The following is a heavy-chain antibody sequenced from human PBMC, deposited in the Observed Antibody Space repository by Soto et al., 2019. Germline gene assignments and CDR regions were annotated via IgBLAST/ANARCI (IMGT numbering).Heavy chain of an antibody. CDR3: ARVGGFGATTIDY. D-gene: IGHD3-10*01. CDR2: IYYSGST. J-gene: IGHJ4*02. CDR1: GGSIIDYY. Sequence: PSETLSLTCTVSGGSIIDYYWSWIRQPPGKGLEWIGYIYYSGSTYYNPSLKSRVTISVDTSKNQFSLKLSSVTAADTAVYYCARVGGFGATTIDYWGQGTLVTVSS. V-gene: IGHV4-30-4*01.